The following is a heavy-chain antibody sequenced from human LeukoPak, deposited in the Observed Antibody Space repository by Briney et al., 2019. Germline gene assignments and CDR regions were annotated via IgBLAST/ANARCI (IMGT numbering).Heavy chain of an antibody. J-gene: IGHJ4*02. CDR1: GFTFSDYY. V-gene: IGHV3-11*04. D-gene: IGHD3-9*01. CDR3: ARDGGDVLRYFDGLYGYFDY. Sequence: PGGSLRLSCAASGFTFSDYYMSWIRRAPGKGLEWVSYISSSGSTIYYADSVKGRFTISRDNAKNSLYLQMNSLRAEDTAVYYCARDGGDVLRYFDGLYGYFDYWGQGTLVTVSS. CDR2: ISSSGSTI.